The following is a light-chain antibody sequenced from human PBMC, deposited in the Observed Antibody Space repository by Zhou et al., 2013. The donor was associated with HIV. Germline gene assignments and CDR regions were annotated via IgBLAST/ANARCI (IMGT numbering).Light chain of an antibody. Sequence: EIVMTQSPATLSVSPGERATLSCRASQSISRDYLAWYQQKPGQAPRLLIYAVSSRTTGIPDRFSGSGSGTDFTLTISRLEPEDFAMYYCQQYGGSPWTFGQGTKVDIK. CDR2: AVS. J-gene: IGKJ1*01. V-gene: IGKV3-20*01. CDR1: QSISRDY. CDR3: QQYGGSPWT.